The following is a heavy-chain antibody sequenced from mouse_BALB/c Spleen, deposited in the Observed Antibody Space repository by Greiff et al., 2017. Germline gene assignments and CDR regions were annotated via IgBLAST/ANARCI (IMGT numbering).Heavy chain of an antibody. J-gene: IGHJ3*01. CDR1: GFNIKDYY. CDR3: TLTTVGDGGFAY. Sequence: EVQLQHSGAELVRSGASVKLSCTASGFNIKDYYMHWVKQRPEQGLEWIGWIVPDNGDTEYAPKFQGKATMPADTSSNTAYLQLSSLTSEDTAVYYCTLTTVGDGGFAYWGQGTLVTVSA. V-gene: IGHV14-4*02. D-gene: IGHD1-1*01. CDR2: IVPDNGDT.